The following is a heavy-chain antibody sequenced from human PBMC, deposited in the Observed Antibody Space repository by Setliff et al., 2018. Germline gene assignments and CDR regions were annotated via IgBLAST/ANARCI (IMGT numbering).Heavy chain of an antibody. D-gene: IGHD5-18*01. CDR1: GFTFGDFA. Sequence: PGGSLRLSCAASGFTFGDFAMTWVRQAPGKGLEWVSGIGGRGISTYYADSVKGRFIISRDNSKNTLYLQMNSLRAEDTAIYYCANAYNYGYAHYYYGMDVWGQGTTVTVSS. J-gene: IGHJ6*02. CDR2: IGGRGIST. V-gene: IGHV3-23*01. CDR3: ANAYNYGYAHYYYGMDV.